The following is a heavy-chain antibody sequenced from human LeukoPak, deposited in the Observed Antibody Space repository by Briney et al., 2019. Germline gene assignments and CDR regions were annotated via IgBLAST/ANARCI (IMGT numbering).Heavy chain of an antibody. CDR3: ARAPRIPRPKYYMDV. CDR1: GGSISSYY. J-gene: IGHJ6*03. V-gene: IGHV4-59*01. CDR2: IYYSGST. Sequence: PSETLSLTCTVSGGSISSYYWSWIRQPPGKGLEWIGYIYYSGSTNYNPSLKSRVTISVDTSKNQFSLKLSSVTAADTAVYYCARAPRIPRPKYYMDVWGKGTTVTVSS. D-gene: IGHD2-21*01.